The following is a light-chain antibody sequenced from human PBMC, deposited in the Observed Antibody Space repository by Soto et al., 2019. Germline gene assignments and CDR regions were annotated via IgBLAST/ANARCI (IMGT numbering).Light chain of an antibody. Sequence: DIQMTQSPSSLSASVGDRVTITCRASQGISSYLAWYQQKPGKPPKLLIYEESTLHSGVPSRFSGSGSGTDFTLTISCLQSEDFATYYCQQYYSFPLTFGQGTKVDIK. J-gene: IGKJ1*01. CDR3: QQYYSFPLT. V-gene: IGKV1-9*01. CDR1: QGISSY. CDR2: EES.